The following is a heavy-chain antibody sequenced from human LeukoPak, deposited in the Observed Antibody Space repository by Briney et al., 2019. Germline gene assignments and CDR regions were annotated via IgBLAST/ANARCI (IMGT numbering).Heavy chain of an antibody. CDR2: IYYSGTT. CDR1: NGSISGYF. J-gene: IGHJ6*03. Sequence: PSETLSLTCNVSNGSISGYFWSWIRQPPGRGLEWIGYIYYSGTTNYNPSLKSRVTISVDTSKNQFSLKLSSVTAADTAVYYCARTTMGIHCSGGNCYRKGDFYYYMDVWGKGTTVTVSS. CDR3: ARTTMGIHCSGGNCYRKGDFYYYMDV. V-gene: IGHV4-59*01. D-gene: IGHD2-15*01.